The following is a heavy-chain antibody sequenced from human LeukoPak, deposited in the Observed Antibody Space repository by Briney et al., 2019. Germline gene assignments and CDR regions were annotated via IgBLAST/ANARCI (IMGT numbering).Heavy chain of an antibody. D-gene: IGHD4-17*01. J-gene: IGHJ3*02. CDR2: IYSSGTS. Sequence: SETLSLTCTVSGGSISNYFWSWVRQPAGKGLECLGRIYSSGTSYYTPSLKSRVTMSVDTSKNQFSLKLSSVTAADTAVYYCARGYGEATREAFDIWGLGTMVTVSS. CDR3: ARGYGEATREAFDI. V-gene: IGHV4-4*07. CDR1: GGSISNYF.